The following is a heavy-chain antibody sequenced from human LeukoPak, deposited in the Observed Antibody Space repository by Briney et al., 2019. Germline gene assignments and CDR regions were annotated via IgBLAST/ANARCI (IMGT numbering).Heavy chain of an antibody. J-gene: IGHJ1*01. Sequence: SETLSLTGSVSGDSVSRSDSYWDWIRQPPVKGLEWIGTIYRSGRTYYSPSLKSRVTMSVDPSNNQFSLNPRSVTAADTAVYYCARRRYYDGSGYLEWGQGTLLSVSS. CDR1: GDSVSRSDSY. CDR3: ARRRYYDGSGYLE. CDR2: IYRSGRT. D-gene: IGHD3-22*01. V-gene: IGHV4-39*01.